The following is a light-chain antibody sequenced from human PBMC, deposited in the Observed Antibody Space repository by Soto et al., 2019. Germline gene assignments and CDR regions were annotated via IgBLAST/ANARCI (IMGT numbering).Light chain of an antibody. CDR3: QQYKNRPPLT. CDR2: GAS. Sequence: EIVMTQSPATLSVSPGERATLSCRASQSVSSDLAWYQQKPGQAPRLLIYGASSRATGIPARFSGSGSGTEFTLTISSLQSEGFAVYYCQQYKNRPPLTFGGGTKVEIK. CDR1: QSVSSD. V-gene: IGKV3-15*01. J-gene: IGKJ4*01.